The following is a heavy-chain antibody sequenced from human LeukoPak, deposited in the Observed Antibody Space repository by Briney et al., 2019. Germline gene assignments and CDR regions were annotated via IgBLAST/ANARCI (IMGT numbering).Heavy chain of an antibody. CDR3: AKTGQWLVPYDY. D-gene: IGHD6-19*01. CDR1: GFTFTFYS. Sequence: GGSLRLSCAASGFTFTFYSFNWVRQAPGKGLEWVSAISSSGSYIYYADSVKGRFTISRDNAKDSLFLQMNSLRAEDTAVYYCAKTGQWLVPYDYWGQGTLVTVSS. CDR2: ISSSGSYI. V-gene: IGHV3-21*04. J-gene: IGHJ4*02.